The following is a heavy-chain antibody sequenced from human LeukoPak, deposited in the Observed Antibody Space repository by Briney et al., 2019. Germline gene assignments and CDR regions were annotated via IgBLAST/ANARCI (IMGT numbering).Heavy chain of an antibody. J-gene: IGHJ4*02. D-gene: IGHD2-15*01. CDR2: ISWNRGSI. CDR3: AKDRRARDIGGFDY. CDR1: GFTFDDYA. Sequence: GRSLRLSCAASGFTFDDYAMHWVRQAPGKGLEWVSGISWNRGSIGYADSVKGRFTISRDNAKNSLYLQMNSLRAEDTALYYCAKDRRARDIGGFDYWGQGTLVTVSS. V-gene: IGHV3-9*01.